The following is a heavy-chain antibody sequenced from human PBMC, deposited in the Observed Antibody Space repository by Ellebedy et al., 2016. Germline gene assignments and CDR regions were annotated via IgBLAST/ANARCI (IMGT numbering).Heavy chain of an antibody. Sequence: GESLKISXAPSGLAIANFFMSWVRQAPGKGLEWVSTISAGSDTTRLADSVKGRFAISRDNSRNTVFLLMNSLRAEDTAVYYCYYGHYSGSWGQGTLVTVSS. V-gene: IGHV3-23*01. CDR1: GLAIANFF. CDR2: ISAGSDTT. J-gene: IGHJ4*02. D-gene: IGHD4-17*01. CDR3: YYGHYSGS.